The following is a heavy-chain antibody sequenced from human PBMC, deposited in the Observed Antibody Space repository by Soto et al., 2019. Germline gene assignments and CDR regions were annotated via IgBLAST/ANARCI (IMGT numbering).Heavy chain of an antibody. Sequence: EGQLVESGGGLVKPGGSLRLSCAASGFTFSSVGMNWVRQAPGKGLEWVGGIKSKVDGETIEYAAPVRVRFTISKNDPKTRLYRQMNSLKTEDTGVYYCTAIVLTDNSAWYEFPEWGQGTLVTVSS. D-gene: IGHD6-19*01. CDR2: IKSKVDGETI. CDR3: TAIVLTDNSAWYEFPE. J-gene: IGHJ4*02. V-gene: IGHV3-15*07. CDR1: GFTFSSVG.